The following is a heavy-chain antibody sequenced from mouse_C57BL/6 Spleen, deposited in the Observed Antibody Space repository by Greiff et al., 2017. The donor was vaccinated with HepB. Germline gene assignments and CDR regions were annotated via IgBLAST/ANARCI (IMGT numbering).Heavy chain of an antibody. CDR1: GFTFSSYT. J-gene: IGHJ4*01. Sequence: EVKLVESGGGLVKPGGSLKLSCAASGFTFSSYTMSWVRQTPEKRLEWVATISGGGGNTYYPDSVKGRFTISRDNAKNTLYLQMSSLRSEDTALYYCARRYGYSAMDYWGQGTSVTVSS. D-gene: IGHD1-1*02. V-gene: IGHV5-9*01. CDR3: ARRYGYSAMDY. CDR2: ISGGGGNT.